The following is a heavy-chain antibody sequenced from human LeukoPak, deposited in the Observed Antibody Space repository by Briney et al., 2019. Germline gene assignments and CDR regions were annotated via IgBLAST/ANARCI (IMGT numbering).Heavy chain of an antibody. J-gene: IGHJ4*02. CDR1: GYSISSGYY. D-gene: IGHD3-9*01. Sequence: MSAETLSLTCAVSGYSISSGYYWGWIRQPPGKGLGWTGRIYHSGSTYYNPSLMSRVTISVDTSKNQFSLKLSSVTAADTAVYYCARLTKELRYFDSLCYFDYWGQGTLVTVSS. CDR3: ARLTKELRYFDSLCYFDY. CDR2: IYHSGST. V-gene: IGHV4-38-2*01.